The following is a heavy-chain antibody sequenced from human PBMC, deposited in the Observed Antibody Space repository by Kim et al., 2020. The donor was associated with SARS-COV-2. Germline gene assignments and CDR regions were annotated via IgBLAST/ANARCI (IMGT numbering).Heavy chain of an antibody. D-gene: IGHD6-13*01. CDR3: ARVRRSWTPDGAFDM. Sequence: ASVKVSCKASGYTFTSYYMHWVRQAPGQGLEWMGIINPSGGSTSYAQKFQGRVTMTRDTSTSTVYMELSSLRSEDTAVYYCARVRRSWTPDGAFDMWGQGTMVTVSS. V-gene: IGHV1-46*01. J-gene: IGHJ3*02. CDR2: INPSGGST. CDR1: GYTFTSYY.